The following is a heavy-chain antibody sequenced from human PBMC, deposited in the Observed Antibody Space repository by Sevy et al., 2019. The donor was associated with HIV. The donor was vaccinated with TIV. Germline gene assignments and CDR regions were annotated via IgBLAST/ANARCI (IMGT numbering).Heavy chain of an antibody. V-gene: IGHV3-64*01. Sequence: GESLKISCAASGFTFSSYAMHWVRQAPGKGLEYVSAISSNGGSTYYANSVKGRFTISRDNSKNTLYLQMGSLRAEDMAVYYCARRVGGSYYSDYWGQGTLVTVSS. J-gene: IGHJ4*02. CDR1: GFTFSSYA. D-gene: IGHD1-26*01. CDR2: ISSNGGST. CDR3: ARRVGGSYYSDY.